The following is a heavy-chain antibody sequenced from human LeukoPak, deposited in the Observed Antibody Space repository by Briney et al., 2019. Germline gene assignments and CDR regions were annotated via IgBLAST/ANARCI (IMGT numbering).Heavy chain of an antibody. CDR3: ARERGHYDILTGYYYYYYMDV. CDR2: INHSGST. CDR1: GGSFSGYY. Sequence: SETLSLTCAVYGGSFSGYYWSWIRQPPGKGLEWIGEINHSGSTNYNPSLKSRVTISVDTSKNQFSLKLSSVTAADTAVYYCARERGHYDILTGYYYYYYMDVWGKGTTVTVSS. V-gene: IGHV4-34*01. J-gene: IGHJ6*03. D-gene: IGHD3-9*01.